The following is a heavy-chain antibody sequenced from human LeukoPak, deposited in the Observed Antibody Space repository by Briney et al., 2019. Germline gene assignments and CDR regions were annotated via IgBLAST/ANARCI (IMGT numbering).Heavy chain of an antibody. CDR1: GGTFRSYA. J-gene: IGHJ3*02. CDR3: AREGLEMATKMGGNDAFDI. D-gene: IGHD5-24*01. CDR2: IIPILGIA. Sequence: GASVSVSWKASGGTFRSYAISWVGQAHGQGLDWMGRIIPILGIANYAQQFQGSAMITADKSTREPYTELSSLRSENTAVYDCAREGLEMATKMGGNDAFDIWGQGTMVTVSS. V-gene: IGHV1-69*04.